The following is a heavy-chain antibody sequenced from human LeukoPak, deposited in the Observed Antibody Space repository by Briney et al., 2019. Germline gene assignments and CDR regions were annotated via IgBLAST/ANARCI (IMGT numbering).Heavy chain of an antibody. Sequence: GGSLRLSCAASGFTFSGYSMNWVRQAPGKGLEWVSSISSSSSYIYYADSVKGRFTISRDNAKNSLYLQMNSLRAEDTAVYYCARVGAVADSFDYWGQGTLVTVSS. D-gene: IGHD6-19*01. V-gene: IGHV3-21*01. CDR3: ARVGAVADSFDY. CDR2: ISSSSSYI. CDR1: GFTFSGYS. J-gene: IGHJ4*02.